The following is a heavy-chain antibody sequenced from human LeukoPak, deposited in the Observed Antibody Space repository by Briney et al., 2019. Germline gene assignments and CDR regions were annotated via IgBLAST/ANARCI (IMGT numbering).Heavy chain of an antibody. J-gene: IGHJ4*02. D-gene: IGHD6-19*01. V-gene: IGHV3-7*01. CDR2: IKEDGSEK. CDR3: ARDVRSGWYRDYFDY. CDR1: GFTFSSYW. Sequence: GGSLRLSCAASGFTFSSYWVSWVRQAPGKGLEWVANIKEDGSEKYYVDSVKGRFTISRDNAKNSLYLQMNSLRAEDTAVYYCARDVRSGWYRDYFDYWGQGTLVTVSS.